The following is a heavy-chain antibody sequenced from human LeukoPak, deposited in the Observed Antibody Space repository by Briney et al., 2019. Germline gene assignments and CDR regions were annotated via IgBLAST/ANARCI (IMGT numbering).Heavy chain of an antibody. CDR1: GGSISSYY. CDR3: ARPALDYDSSGYIVDAFDI. J-gene: IGHJ3*02. CDR2: IYYSGST. Sequence: PSETLSLTCTVSGGSISSYYWSWIRQPPGKGLEWIGYIYYSGSTNYNPSLKSRVTISVDTSKNQFSLKLSSVTAADTAVYYCARPALDYDSSGYIVDAFDIWGQGTMVTVSS. D-gene: IGHD3-22*01. V-gene: IGHV4-59*01.